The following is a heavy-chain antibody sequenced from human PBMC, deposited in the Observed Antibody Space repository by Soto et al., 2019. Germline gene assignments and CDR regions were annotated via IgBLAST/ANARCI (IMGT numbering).Heavy chain of an antibody. CDR2: IIPIFGTA. CDR3: ARNLYYYDSSGYPFDY. D-gene: IGHD3-22*01. V-gene: IGHV1-69*13. CDR1: GGTFSSYA. Sequence: GASVKVSCKASGGTFSSYAISWVRQAPGQGLEWMGGIIPIFGTANYAQKFQGRATITADESTSTAYMELSSLRSEDTAVYYCARNLYYYDSSGYPFDYWGQGTLVTVSS. J-gene: IGHJ4*02.